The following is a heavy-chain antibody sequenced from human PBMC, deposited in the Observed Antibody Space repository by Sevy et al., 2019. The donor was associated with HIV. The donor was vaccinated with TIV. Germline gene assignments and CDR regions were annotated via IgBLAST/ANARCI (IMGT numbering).Heavy chain of an antibody. CDR2: INPNSGGT. D-gene: IGHD3-10*01. V-gene: IGHV1-2*02. J-gene: IGHJ5*02. CDR3: ARDYYGSGSYYHVNWFDP. CDR1: GYTFTGYY. Sequence: ASVKVSCKASGYTFTGYYMHWVRQAPGQGLEWKGWINPNSGGTNYAQKFQGRVTMTRDTSISTAYMELGRLRSDDTAVYYCARDYYGSGSYYHVNWFDPWGQGTLVTVSS.